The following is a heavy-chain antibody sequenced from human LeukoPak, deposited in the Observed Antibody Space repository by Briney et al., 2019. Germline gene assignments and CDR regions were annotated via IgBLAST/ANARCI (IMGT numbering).Heavy chain of an antibody. CDR2: IYYSGST. J-gene: IGHJ4*02. CDR1: GGSISSGGYY. V-gene: IGHV4-31*03. Sequence: SETLSLTCTVSGGSISSGGYYWSWIRQHPGKGLEWIGYIYYSGSTYYNPSLKSRVTISVDTSKNQFSLKLSSVTAADTAVYYCASGESYCSSTSCYALDYWGQGTLVTVSS. CDR3: ASGESYCSSTSCYALDY. D-gene: IGHD2-2*01.